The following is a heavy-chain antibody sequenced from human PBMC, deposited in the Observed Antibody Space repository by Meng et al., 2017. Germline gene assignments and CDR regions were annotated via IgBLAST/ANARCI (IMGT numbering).Heavy chain of an antibody. Sequence: ESLKISCTVSGYSISSGYYWGWIRQPPGKGLEWIGSIYHSGSTYYNPSLKSRVTMSVDTSKNQFSLTLSSVTAADTAVYYCASVAAAGTGVGFDYWGQGTLVTVSS. V-gene: IGHV4-38-2*02. CDR2: IYHSGST. J-gene: IGHJ4*02. CDR1: GYSISSGYY. D-gene: IGHD6-13*01. CDR3: ASVAAAGTGVGFDY.